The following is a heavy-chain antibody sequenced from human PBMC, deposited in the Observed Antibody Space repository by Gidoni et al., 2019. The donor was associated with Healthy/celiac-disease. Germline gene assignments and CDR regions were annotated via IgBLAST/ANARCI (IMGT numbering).Heavy chain of an antibody. CDR1: GGSFSGYY. V-gene: IGHV4-34*01. CDR3: ARGRRVWISEGGYFQH. J-gene: IGHJ1*01. Sequence: QVQLQQWGAGLLKPSETLSLTCAVYGGSFSGYYWSWIRQPPGKGLEWIGEINHSGSTNYNPSLKSRVTISVDTSKNQFSLKLSSVTAADTAVYYCARGRRVWISEGGYFQHWGQGTLVTVSS. CDR2: INHSGST. D-gene: IGHD2-2*03.